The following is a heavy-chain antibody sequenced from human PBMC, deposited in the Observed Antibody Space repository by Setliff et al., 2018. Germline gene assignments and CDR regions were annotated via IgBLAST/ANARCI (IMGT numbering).Heavy chain of an antibody. CDR3: TRSRGTTVYDY. Sequence: VGSLRLSCAASGFTFSSYAMSWVRQAPGKGLEWVSAISGSGGSTYYVDSVKGRFTISRDNTKNLVYLQMDSLRADDTAVYYCTRSRGTTVYDYWGQGTLVTVSS. V-gene: IGHV3-23*01. J-gene: IGHJ4*02. CDR1: GFTFSSYA. CDR2: ISGSGGST. D-gene: IGHD1-7*01.